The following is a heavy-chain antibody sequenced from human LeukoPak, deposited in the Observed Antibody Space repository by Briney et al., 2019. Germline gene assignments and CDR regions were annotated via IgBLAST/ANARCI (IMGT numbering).Heavy chain of an antibody. CDR3: ARVVTTDDY. CDR2: INSDGSTT. Sequence: GGSLRLSCAASGFTFSTYWMHWVRQAPGKGLVWVSRINSDGSTTTYADSVKGRFTISRDNAKSTLYLQMNSLGAEDTAVYYCARVVTTDDYWGQGTLVTVSS. J-gene: IGHJ4*02. V-gene: IGHV3-74*01. CDR1: GFTFSTYW. D-gene: IGHD4-17*01.